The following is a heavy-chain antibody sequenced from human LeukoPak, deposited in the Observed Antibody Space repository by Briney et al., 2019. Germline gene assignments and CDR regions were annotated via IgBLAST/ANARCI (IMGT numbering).Heavy chain of an antibody. V-gene: IGHV3-74*01. CDR2: INSDGSST. Sequence: PGGSLRLSCAASGFIFSNYAMTWVRQAPGKGLVWVSRINSDGSSTSYADSVKGRFTISRDNAKNTLYLQMNSLRAEDTAVYYCARDEYYDFWSGYSGLDPWGQGTLVTVSS. CDR3: ARDEYYDFWSGYSGLDP. CDR1: GFIFSNYA. J-gene: IGHJ5*02. D-gene: IGHD3-3*01.